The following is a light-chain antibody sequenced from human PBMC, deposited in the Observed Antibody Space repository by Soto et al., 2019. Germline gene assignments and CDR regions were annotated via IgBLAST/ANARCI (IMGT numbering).Light chain of an antibody. CDR3: QQYNIWPRT. CDR2: GAS. Sequence: EIVMTQSPAILSVSPGERATLSCRASESVSRDLAWYQQKPGQAPRLLMYGASTRATGISARFSGSGSGTEFTLTISSLQSEDFAVYYCQQYNIWPRTSGQGTKV. J-gene: IGKJ1*01. CDR1: ESVSRD. V-gene: IGKV3-15*01.